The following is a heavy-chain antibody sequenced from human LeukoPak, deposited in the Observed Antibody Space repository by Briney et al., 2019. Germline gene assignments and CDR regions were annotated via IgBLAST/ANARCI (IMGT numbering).Heavy chain of an antibody. CDR1: GYTFTSYG. CDR2: ISAYNGNT. J-gene: IGHJ4*02. CDR3: ARDLWVNDYGDYLPGY. D-gene: IGHD4-17*01. V-gene: IGHV1-18*01. Sequence: ASVKVSCKASGYTFTSYGISWVRQAPGQGLEWMGWISAYNGNTNYAQKLQGRVTMTTDTSTSTAYMELRSLRSDDTAVYYCARDLWVNDYGDYLPGYWGQGTLVTVSS.